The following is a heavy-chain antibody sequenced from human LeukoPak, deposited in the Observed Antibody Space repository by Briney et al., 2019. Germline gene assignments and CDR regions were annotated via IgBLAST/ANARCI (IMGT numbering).Heavy chain of an antibody. CDR2: IRYDGSNK. CDR3: AKVSVLRFLEWPPADFDY. V-gene: IGHV3-30*02. J-gene: IGHJ4*02. Sequence: GGSLRLSCAASGFTFSSYGMHWVRQAPGKGLEWVAFIRYDGSNKYYADSVKGRFTISRDNSKNTLYLQMNSLRAEDTAVYYCAKVSVLRFLEWPPADFDYWGQGTLVTVSS. CDR1: GFTFSSYG. D-gene: IGHD3-3*01.